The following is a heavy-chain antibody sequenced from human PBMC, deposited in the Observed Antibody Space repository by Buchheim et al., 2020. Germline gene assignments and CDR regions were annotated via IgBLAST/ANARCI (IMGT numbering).Heavy chain of an antibody. D-gene: IGHD6-19*01. CDR2: IKQDGSEK. Sequence: EVQLVESGGGLVQPGGSLRLSCAASGFTFSSYWMSWVRQAPGKGLEWVANIKQDGSEKSYVDSVKGRFTISRDNAKNSLYLQMNSLRAEDTAVYYCARDFGGVAVAGKALDYWGQGTL. CDR1: GFTFSSYW. CDR3: ARDFGGVAVAGKALDY. J-gene: IGHJ4*02. V-gene: IGHV3-7*01.